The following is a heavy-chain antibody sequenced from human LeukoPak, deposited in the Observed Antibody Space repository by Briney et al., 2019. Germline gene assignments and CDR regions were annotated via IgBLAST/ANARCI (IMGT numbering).Heavy chain of an antibody. CDR1: GFTFTRYG. V-gene: IGHV3-23*01. CDR2: IGASGDST. J-gene: IGHJ4*02. CDR3: AKAFWSWGYYFDY. D-gene: IGHD1-26*01. Sequence: GGSLRLSCAASGFTFTRYGMNWVRQAPGKGLEWVSGIGASGDSTLYADSVKGRFTISRDNSKNTLYLQMNSLRAEDTAVYYCAKAFWSWGYYFDYWGQGTLVTVSS.